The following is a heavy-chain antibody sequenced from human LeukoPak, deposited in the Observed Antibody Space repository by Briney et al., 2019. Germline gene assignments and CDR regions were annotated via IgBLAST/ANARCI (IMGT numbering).Heavy chain of an antibody. CDR2: INHSGST. Sequence: PSETLSLTCAVYGGSFSGYYWGWIRQPPGKGLEWIGEINHSGSTNYNPSLKSRVTISVDTSKNQFSLKLSSVTAADTAVYYCASLITDIVVVPAKYYSDYWGQGTLVTVSS. D-gene: IGHD2-2*01. CDR1: GGSFSGYY. CDR3: ASLITDIVVVPAKYYSDY. J-gene: IGHJ4*02. V-gene: IGHV4-34*01.